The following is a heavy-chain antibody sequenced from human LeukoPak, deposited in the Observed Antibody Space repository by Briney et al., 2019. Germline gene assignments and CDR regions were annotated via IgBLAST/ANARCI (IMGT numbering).Heavy chain of an antibody. CDR2: IIPIFGTA. CDR3: ARPGEVDTAMVTFHY. D-gene: IGHD5-18*01. J-gene: IGHJ4*02. CDR1: GGTFSSYA. V-gene: IGHV1-69*13. Sequence: ASVKVSCKASGGTFSSYAISWVRQAPGQGLEWMGGIIPIFGTANYAQKFQGRVTITADESTSTAHMELSSPRSEDTAVYYCARPGEVDTAMVTFHYWGQGTLVTVSS.